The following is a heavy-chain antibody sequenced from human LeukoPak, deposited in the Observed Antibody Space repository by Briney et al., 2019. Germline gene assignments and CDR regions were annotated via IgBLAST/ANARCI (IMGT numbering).Heavy chain of an antibody. J-gene: IGHJ3*02. V-gene: IGHV4-4*07. CDR3: ARDHPYYDILTATGGAFDI. D-gene: IGHD3-9*01. CDR2: IYTSGST. Sequence: KPSETLSLTCTVSGGSISSYYWSWIRQPAGKGLEWIGRIYTSGSTNYNPSLKSRATMSVDTSKNQFSLKLSSVTAADTAVYYCARDHPYYDILTATGGAFDIWGQGTMVTVSS. CDR1: GGSISSYY.